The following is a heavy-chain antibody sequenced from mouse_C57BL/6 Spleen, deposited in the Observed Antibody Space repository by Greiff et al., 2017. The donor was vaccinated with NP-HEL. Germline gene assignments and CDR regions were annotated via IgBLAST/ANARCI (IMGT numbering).Heavy chain of an antibody. D-gene: IGHD1-1*01. J-gene: IGHJ1*03. Sequence: VQLKQPGAELVKPGASVKLSCKASGYTFTSYWMQWVKQRPGQGLEWIGEIDPSDSYTNYNQKFKGKATLTVDTSSSTAYMQLSSLTSEDSAVYYCARRGIYYGSTWYFDVWGTGTTVTVSS. CDR3: ARRGIYYGSTWYFDV. V-gene: IGHV1-50*01. CDR1: GYTFTSYW. CDR2: IDPSDSYT.